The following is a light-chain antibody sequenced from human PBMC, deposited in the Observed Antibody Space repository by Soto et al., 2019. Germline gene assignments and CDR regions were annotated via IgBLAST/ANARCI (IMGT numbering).Light chain of an antibody. V-gene: IGKV3-15*01. CDR2: GAS. CDR1: QSVNDK. CDR3: QQYNNWRRRT. Sequence: EMVMTQSPATLSVSPGERATLSCRASQSVNDKLAWYQQKPDQAPRLLIYGASTRATGIPARFSGSGSGTEFTLTVSRLQSEDFALYYCQQYNNWRRRTFGQGTKVDIK. J-gene: IGKJ1*01.